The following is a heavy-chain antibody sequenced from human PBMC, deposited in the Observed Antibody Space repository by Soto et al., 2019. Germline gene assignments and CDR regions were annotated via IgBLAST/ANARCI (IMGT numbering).Heavy chain of an antibody. CDR3: ARDFDADSRTDFDY. CDR2: ISGNGRII. D-gene: IGHD4-17*01. CDR1: GFIFSDYY. Sequence: QVQLVESGGGLVKPGGSLRLSCATSGFIFSDYYMHWIRQAPGKGLEWISYISGNGRIIQYADSAKGPFTISRDNPQNSLYLQMNRLRAEDTALYFCARDFDADSRTDFDYWGQGTLVTVSS. J-gene: IGHJ4*02. V-gene: IGHV3-11*01.